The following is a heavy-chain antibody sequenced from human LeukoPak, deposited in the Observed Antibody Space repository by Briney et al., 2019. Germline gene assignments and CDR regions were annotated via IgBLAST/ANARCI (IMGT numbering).Heavy chain of an antibody. J-gene: IGHJ4*02. V-gene: IGHV3-30*02. CDR3: ARDPGGGPYYGSGSSSFDY. D-gene: IGHD3-10*01. CDR1: GFTFSSYG. Sequence: GGSLRLSCAASGFTFSSYGMHWVRQAPGKGLEWVAFIRYDGSNKYYADSVKGRFTISRDNSKNTLYLQMNSLRAEDTAVYYCARDPGGGPYYGSGSSSFDYWGQGTLVTVSS. CDR2: IRYDGSNK.